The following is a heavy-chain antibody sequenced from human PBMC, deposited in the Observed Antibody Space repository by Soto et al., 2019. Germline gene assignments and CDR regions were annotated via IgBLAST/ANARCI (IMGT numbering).Heavy chain of an antibody. V-gene: IGHV4-34*01. CDR2: INYSGNT. J-gene: IGHJ4*02. CDR3: ARGIGGTSDY. CDR1: GGPFSGYY. D-gene: IGHD2-15*01. Sequence: QVQLQQWGAGLLKPSETLSLTCAVHGGPFSGYYWSWIRQPPGKGLEWIGEINYSGNTNYTPSLKSRVTISVDTSKKHFSLKLSSVIAADTAVYYCARGIGGTSDYWGQGTLVTVSS.